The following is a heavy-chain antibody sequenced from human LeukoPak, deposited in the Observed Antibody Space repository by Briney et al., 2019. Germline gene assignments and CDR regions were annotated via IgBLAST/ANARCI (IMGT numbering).Heavy chain of an antibody. J-gene: IGHJ4*02. CDR1: GFTFNNYA. Sequence: GGSLRLSCAASGFTFNNYAMSWFRQTPGKGLEWVSAISGSGDRTYYAESVKGRFSISRDNSKNTLYLQMHSLRAEDTAVYYCAKDPSNSGYAESLIDYWGQGTLVTVSS. V-gene: IGHV3-23*01. CDR3: AKDPSNSGYAESLIDY. D-gene: IGHD5-12*01. CDR2: ISGSGDRT.